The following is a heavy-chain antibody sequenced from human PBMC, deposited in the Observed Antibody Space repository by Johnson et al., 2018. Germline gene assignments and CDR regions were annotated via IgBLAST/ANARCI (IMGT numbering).Heavy chain of an antibody. D-gene: IGHD2/OR15-2a*01. Sequence: VQLVESGGGLVQPGGSLRLSCAASGFTFSSYSMNWVRQAPGKGLEWVSYISGSGTTIYYADAVKGRFTISRDNAKNSLYLQMNSRRDEDTAVYYCARDVNGMDVWGQGTTVTVSS. CDR2: ISGSGTTI. CDR1: GFTFSSYS. CDR3: ARDVNGMDV. J-gene: IGHJ6*02. V-gene: IGHV3-48*02.